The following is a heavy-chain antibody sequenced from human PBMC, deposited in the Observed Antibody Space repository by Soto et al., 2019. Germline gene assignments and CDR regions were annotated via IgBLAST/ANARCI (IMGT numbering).Heavy chain of an antibody. Sequence: GGSLRLSCAASGFTFSSYAMSWVRQAPGKGLEWVSAISGSGGSTYYADSVKGRFTISRDNSKNTLYLQMNSLRAEDTAVYYCAKDEYRVRGFSRMVYDVDYWGQGTLVTVSS. V-gene: IGHV3-23*01. D-gene: IGHD2-8*01. CDR3: AKDEYRVRGFSRMVYDVDY. CDR1: GFTFSSYA. CDR2: ISGSGGST. J-gene: IGHJ4*02.